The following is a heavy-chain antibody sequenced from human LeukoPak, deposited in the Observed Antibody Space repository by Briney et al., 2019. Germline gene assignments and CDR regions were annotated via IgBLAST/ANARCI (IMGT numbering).Heavy chain of an antibody. CDR2: IRTNGSNT. D-gene: IGHD6-6*01. CDR1: GYTFISYY. V-gene: IGHV1-46*01. J-gene: IGHJ6*02. Sequence: GASVKVSCKASGYTFISYYIHWVRQAPGQGLEWMGIIRTNGSNTRYAQKFQGRVTIIRDTSTSTVYIELSSLRSEDTAVYYCAREQGSSSSGRYGLDVWGQGTTVTVFS. CDR3: AREQGSSSSGRYGLDV.